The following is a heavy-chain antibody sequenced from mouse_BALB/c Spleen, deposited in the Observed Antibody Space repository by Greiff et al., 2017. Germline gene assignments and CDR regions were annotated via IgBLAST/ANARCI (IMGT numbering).Heavy chain of an antibody. J-gene: IGHJ2*01. CDR2: ISSGGGST. CDR3: ARHRRYFDY. CDR1: GFAFSSYD. Sequence: EVQGVESGGGLVKPGGSLKLSCAASGFAFSSYDMSWVRQTPEKRLEWVAYISSGGGSTYYPDTVKGRFTISRDNAKNTLYLQMSSLKSEDTAMYYCARHRRYFDYWGQGTTLTVSS. V-gene: IGHV5-12-1*01.